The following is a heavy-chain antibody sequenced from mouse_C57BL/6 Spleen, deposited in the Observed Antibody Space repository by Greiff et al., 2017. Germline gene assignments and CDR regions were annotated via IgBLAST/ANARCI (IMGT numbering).Heavy chain of an antibody. CDR3: ARCRNDYGSSFRGYFDV. CDR2: IYPGGGYT. D-gene: IGHD1-1*01. J-gene: IGHJ1*03. V-gene: IGHV1-63*01. Sequence: QVQLQQSGAELVRPGTSVKMSCKASGYTFTNYWIGWAKQRPGHGLEWIGDIYPGGGYTNYNEKFKGKATLTADKSSSTAYMQFSSLTSEDSAIYYCARCRNDYGSSFRGYFDVWGTGTTVTVSS. CDR1: GYTFTNYW.